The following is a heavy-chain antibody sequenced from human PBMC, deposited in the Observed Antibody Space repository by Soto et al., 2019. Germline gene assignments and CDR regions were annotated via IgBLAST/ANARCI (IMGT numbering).Heavy chain of an antibody. D-gene: IGHD3-22*01. V-gene: IGHV4-34*01. CDR2: INHSGST. J-gene: IGHJ4*02. Sequence: SETLSLTCAVYGGSFSGYYWSWIRQPPGKGLEWIGEINHSGSTNYNPSLKSRVTISVDTSKNQFSLKLSSVTAADAAVYYCASLPDLGAISDSSGDYWGQGTLVTVSS. CDR1: GGSFSGYY. CDR3: ASLPDLGAISDSSGDY.